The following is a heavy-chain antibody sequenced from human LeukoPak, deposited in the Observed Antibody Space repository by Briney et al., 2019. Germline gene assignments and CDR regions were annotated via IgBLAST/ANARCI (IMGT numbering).Heavy chain of an antibody. V-gene: IGHV1-69*05. D-gene: IGHD4-11*01. J-gene: IGHJ3*02. Sequence: SVKVSCKASGGTFNSYAISWVRQAPGQGVEWMGGIIPIFGTANYAQKFQGRVTITTDESTSTAYMELSSLRSEDTAVYYCARESGGNYDAFDIWGQGTMVTVSS. CDR2: IIPIFGTA. CDR1: GGTFNSYA. CDR3: ARESGGNYDAFDI.